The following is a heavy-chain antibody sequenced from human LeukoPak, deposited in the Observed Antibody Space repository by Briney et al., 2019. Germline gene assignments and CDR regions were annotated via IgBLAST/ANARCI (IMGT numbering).Heavy chain of an antibody. Sequence: GSLRLSCAASGFTFSSYAMNWVRQAPGKGLEWVAVISFDGSNKYYADSVKGRFTISRDNSKNTLYLQMNSLKPEDTAVYYCARDMGGSIWYYFDYWGQGALVTVSS. CDR3: ARDMGGSIWYYFDY. V-gene: IGHV3-30-3*01. CDR2: ISFDGSNK. J-gene: IGHJ4*02. D-gene: IGHD6-13*01. CDR1: GFTFSSYA.